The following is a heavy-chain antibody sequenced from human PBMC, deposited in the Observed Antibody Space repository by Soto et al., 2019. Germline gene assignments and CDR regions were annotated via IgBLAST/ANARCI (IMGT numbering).Heavy chain of an antibody. CDR3: VRDGTKNLRDRFAP. CDR1: GGSLRGYY. V-gene: IGHV4-4*07. CDR2: IYATGST. J-gene: IGHJ5*02. D-gene: IGHD1-1*01. Sequence: SETLSLSCNGSGGSLRGYYWSGIRQPPGKGLEWVGRIYATGSTDYNPSLKSRITMSVDMSKKQFSLTLRSVTAADTAIYYCVRDGTKNLRDRFAPWGRGIVVTVSS.